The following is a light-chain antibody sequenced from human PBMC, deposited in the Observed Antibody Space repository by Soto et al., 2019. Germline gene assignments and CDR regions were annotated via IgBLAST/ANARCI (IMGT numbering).Light chain of an antibody. V-gene: IGKV3-15*01. CDR2: GAS. CDR3: QHYNNWPRT. J-gene: IGKJ1*01. CDR1: QSVSSN. Sequence: EIVMTQSPATLSVSPGERATLSCRASQSVSSNLAWYQQHPGQAPRLLIYGASTRATGIPARFSGSGSGTEFTLTISSLQSEDFAVYYCQHYNNWPRTFGQGTKVEIK.